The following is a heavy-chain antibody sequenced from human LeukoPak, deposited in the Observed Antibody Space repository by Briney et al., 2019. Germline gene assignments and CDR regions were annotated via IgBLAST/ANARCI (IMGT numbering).Heavy chain of an antibody. CDR2: IIPIFGTA. CDR1: GGTFSSYA. V-gene: IGHV1-69*13. D-gene: IGHD3-22*01. Sequence: SVKVSCKASGGTFSSYAISWVRQAPGQGLEWMGGIIPIFGTANYAQKFQGRVTITADESTSTAYMELSSLRSEDTAVYYCARDPFPYYYDGSGYRFDYWGQGTLVTVSS. CDR3: ARDPFPYYYDGSGYRFDY. J-gene: IGHJ4*02.